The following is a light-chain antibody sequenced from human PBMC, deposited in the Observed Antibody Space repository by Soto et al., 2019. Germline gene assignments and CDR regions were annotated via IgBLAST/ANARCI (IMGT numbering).Light chain of an antibody. V-gene: IGLV1-47*01. CDR3: AAWVDSLSGYV. CDR1: SSNTGSNY. Sequence: QSVLTQPPSASGTPGQRVTISCSGSSSNTGSNYVYWYQQLPGTAPKLLIYRNNQRPSGVPDRFSGSKSGTSASLAISGLRSEVEADYYCAAWVDSLSGYVFGTGTEVTVL. J-gene: IGLJ1*01. CDR2: RNN.